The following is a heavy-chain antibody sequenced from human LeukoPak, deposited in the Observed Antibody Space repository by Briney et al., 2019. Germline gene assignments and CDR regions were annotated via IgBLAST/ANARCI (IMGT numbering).Heavy chain of an antibody. Sequence: ASVKVSCKASGYTFTSYDINWVRQATGQGLEWMGWMNPNSGNTGYAQKFQGRVTMTRNTSISTAHMELSSLRSEDTAVYYCARLRDFEDWFDPWGQGTLVTVSS. V-gene: IGHV1-8*01. CDR1: GYTFTSYD. CDR2: MNPNSGNT. J-gene: IGHJ5*02. CDR3: ARLRDFEDWFDP. D-gene: IGHD3-9*01.